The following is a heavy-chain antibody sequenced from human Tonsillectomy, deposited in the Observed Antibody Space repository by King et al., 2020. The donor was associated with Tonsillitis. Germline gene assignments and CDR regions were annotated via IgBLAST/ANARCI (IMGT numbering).Heavy chain of an antibody. D-gene: IGHD6-13*01. CDR1: GFTFSSYA. V-gene: IGHV3-30*04. J-gene: IGHJ4*02. Sequence: VQLVESGGGVVQPGRSLRLSCAASGFTFSSYAMHWVRQAPGKGLEWVAVISYDGSNKYYADSVKGRFTISRDNSKNTLYLQMNSLRAEDTAVYYCARDGIAAAGTLDYLGQGTLVTVSS. CDR2: ISYDGSNK. CDR3: ARDGIAAAGTLDY.